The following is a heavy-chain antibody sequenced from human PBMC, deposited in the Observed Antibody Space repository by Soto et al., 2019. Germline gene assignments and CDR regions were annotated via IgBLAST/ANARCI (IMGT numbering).Heavy chain of an antibody. CDR2: FIAMLGTP. D-gene: IGHD5-18*01. CDR3: ARGAMAKFDY. CDR1: GGTFGSHG. J-gene: IGHJ4*02. Sequence: SVKVSCKASGGTFGSHGVAWVRQAPGQGLEWMGGFIAMLGTPTYAKKVQGRATITADESLTSSYLELWSLRSEDTAVYFCARGAMAKFDYWGQGTVVTVSS. V-gene: IGHV1-69*13.